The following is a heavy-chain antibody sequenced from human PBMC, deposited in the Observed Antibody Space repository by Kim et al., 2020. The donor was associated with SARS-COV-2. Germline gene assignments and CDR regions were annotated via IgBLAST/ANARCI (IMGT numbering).Heavy chain of an antibody. J-gene: IGHJ4*02. D-gene: IGHD6-25*01. Sequence: YYSTSLKTRLTISKDTSKNQVVLTMTNMDPVDTATYYCARTLAAVASLDYWGQGTLVTVSS. CDR3: ARTLAAVASLDY. V-gene: IGHV2-70*01.